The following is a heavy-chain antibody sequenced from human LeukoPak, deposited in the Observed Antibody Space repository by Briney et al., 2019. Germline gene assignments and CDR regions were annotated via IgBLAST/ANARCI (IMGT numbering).Heavy chain of an antibody. J-gene: IGHJ4*02. Sequence: SETLSLTCSVSDYSISSGYYWGWIRQSPGKGLEWIGSIYYSGSTNYNPSLKSRVTISVDTSKNQFSLKLSSVTAADTALYYCARENGFRYDYWGQGTLVTVSS. CDR3: ARENGFRYDY. CDR1: DYSISSGYY. CDR2: IYYSGST. V-gene: IGHV4-61*01.